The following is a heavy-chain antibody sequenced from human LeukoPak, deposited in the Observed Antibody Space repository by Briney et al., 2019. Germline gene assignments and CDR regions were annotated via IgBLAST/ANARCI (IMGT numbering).Heavy chain of an antibody. V-gene: IGHV3-33*08. CDR3: ARASGSYDY. D-gene: IGHD3-10*01. CDR2: IWYDGGNK. J-gene: IGHJ4*02. Sequence: GGSLRLSCAASGITFSNAWMTWVRQAPGKGLEWVAVIWYDGGNKYYADSVKGRFTISRDNSKNTLYLQMNSLRVEDTGVYYCARASGSYDYWGQGTLVTVSS. CDR1: GITFSNAW.